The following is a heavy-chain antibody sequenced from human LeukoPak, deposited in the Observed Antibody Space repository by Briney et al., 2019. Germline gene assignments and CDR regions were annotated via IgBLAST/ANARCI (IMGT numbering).Heavy chain of an antibody. CDR1: GGSISSYY. CDR3: ARTRYYYNSRSYGAPYYFDY. J-gene: IGHJ4*02. CDR2: IYYSGST. Sequence: SETLSLTCTVSGGSISSYYWSWIRQPPGKGLEWIGYIYYSGSTNYNPSLKSRVTISVDTPKNQFSLKLSSVTAADTAVYYCARTRYYYNSRSYGAPYYFDYWGQGTLVTVSS. D-gene: IGHD3-10*01. V-gene: IGHV4-59*08.